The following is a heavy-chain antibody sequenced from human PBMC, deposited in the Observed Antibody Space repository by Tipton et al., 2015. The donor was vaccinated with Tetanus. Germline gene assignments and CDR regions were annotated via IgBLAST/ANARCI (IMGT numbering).Heavy chain of an antibody. CDR1: GFTLSRSA. Sequence: SLRLSCAASGFTLSRSAMHWVRQAPGKGLEWVAVISYDGRNKYYADSVKGRYTISRDNSQNTLYLQMNSLRAEDSAVYYWASDLGVPSFWEIFDWGQGALVTVSS. CDR2: ISYDGRNK. J-gene: IGHJ4*02. V-gene: IGHV3-30*04. CDR3: ASDLGVPSFWEIFD. D-gene: IGHD2-2*01.